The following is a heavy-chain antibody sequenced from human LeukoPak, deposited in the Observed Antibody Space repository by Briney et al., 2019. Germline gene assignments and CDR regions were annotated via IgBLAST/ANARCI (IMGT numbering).Heavy chain of an antibody. D-gene: IGHD6-13*01. CDR1: GYSFTSYW. CDR2: IYPGDSDT. J-gene: IGHJ4*02. V-gene: IGHV5-51*01. CDR3: ARFLAAAGKPYGY. Sequence: GESLKISCKGSGYSFTSYWIGWVGQMPGKGLEWMGIIYPGDSDTRYSPSFQGQVTISVDKSISTAYLQWNSLKASDTAIYYCARFLAAAGKPYGYWGQGTLVIVSS.